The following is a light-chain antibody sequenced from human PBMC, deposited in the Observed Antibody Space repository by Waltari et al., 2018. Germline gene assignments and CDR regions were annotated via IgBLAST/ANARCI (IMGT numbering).Light chain of an antibody. V-gene: IGLV2-14*03. Sequence: QSALTQPASVSGSPGQSTTISCTETSSDVGTYTYVSWYQHRPDTAPKDIIYDVNMRPSGVSNGFSGSKSGNTASLTISGLQAEDEANYSCASYSSISSYVVFGGGTKLTVL. CDR2: DVN. J-gene: IGLJ2*01. CDR3: ASYSSISSYVV. CDR1: SSDVGTYTY.